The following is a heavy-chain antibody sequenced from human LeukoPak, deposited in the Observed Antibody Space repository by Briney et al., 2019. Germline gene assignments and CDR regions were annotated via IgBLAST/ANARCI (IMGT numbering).Heavy chain of an antibody. CDR1: GGSISSGGYY. Sequence: SETLSLTCTVSGGSISSGGYYWSWIRQHPGKGLEWIGYISYSGNTYYNPSLKRRVSISVDTSNDQFSLKLSSVTAADTAGYYCAREKGSSSSGSAFDIWGQGTMVTVS. CDR2: ISYSGNT. J-gene: IGHJ3*02. V-gene: IGHV4-31*03. D-gene: IGHD6-6*01. CDR3: AREKGSSSSGSAFDI.